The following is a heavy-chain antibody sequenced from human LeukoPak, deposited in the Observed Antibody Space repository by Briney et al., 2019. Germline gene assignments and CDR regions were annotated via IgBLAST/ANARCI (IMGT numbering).Heavy chain of an antibody. CDR2: INHSGST. J-gene: IGHJ4*02. D-gene: IGHD3-10*01. Sequence: PSETLSLTCAVYGGSFSGYYWSWIRQPPGKGLEWIGEINHSGSTNYNPSLKSRVTISVDTSKNQFSLKLSSVTAADTAVYYCARYGSGSSSFDYWGQGPWSPSPQ. CDR3: ARYGSGSSSFDY. CDR1: GGSFSGYY. V-gene: IGHV4-34*01.